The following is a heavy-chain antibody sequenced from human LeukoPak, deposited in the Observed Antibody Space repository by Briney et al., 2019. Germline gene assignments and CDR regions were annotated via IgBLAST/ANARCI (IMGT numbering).Heavy chain of an antibody. V-gene: IGHV3-48*03. CDR2: ISSSSSTI. Sequence: GGSLRLSCAASGFTFSSYEMNWVRQAPGKGLEWVSYISSSSSTIYYADSVKGRFTISRDNAKNSLYLQMNSLRAEDTAVYYCARASSPMDVWGKGTTVTISS. CDR3: ARASSPMDV. J-gene: IGHJ6*03. D-gene: IGHD6-19*01. CDR1: GFTFSSYE.